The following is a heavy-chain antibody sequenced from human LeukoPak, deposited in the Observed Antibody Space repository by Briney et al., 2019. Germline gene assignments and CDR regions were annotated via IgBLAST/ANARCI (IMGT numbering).Heavy chain of an antibody. J-gene: IGHJ5*02. CDR1: GYTFTGYY. CDR3: ARVRSGSLRWFDP. CDR2: INPNSGGT. D-gene: IGHD1-26*01. Sequence: ASVKVSCKASGYTFTGYYMHWVRQAPGQGLEWMGWINPNSGGTNYAQKFQGRVTMTRDTSISTAYVELSRLRSDDTAVYYCARVRSGSLRWFDPWGQGTLVTVSS. V-gene: IGHV1-2*02.